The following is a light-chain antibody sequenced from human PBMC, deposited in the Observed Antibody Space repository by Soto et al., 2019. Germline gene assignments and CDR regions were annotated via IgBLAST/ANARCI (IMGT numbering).Light chain of an antibody. CDR1: QSISSY. Sequence: DIQMTQSPSSLSASAGDRVTITCRASQSISSYLNWYQQKPGKAPKLLIYDASNLQSGVPSRFSGSGSGTDFTLTISSLQPEDVATYYCQQSYSTPLTFGGGTKVDI. CDR3: QQSYSTPLT. V-gene: IGKV1-39*01. CDR2: DAS. J-gene: IGKJ4*01.